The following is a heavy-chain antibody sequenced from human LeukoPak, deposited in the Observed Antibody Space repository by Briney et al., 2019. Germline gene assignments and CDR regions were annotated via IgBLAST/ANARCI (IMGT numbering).Heavy chain of an antibody. CDR3: ARGSGIAVAGFFDY. D-gene: IGHD6-19*01. J-gene: IGHJ4*02. CDR2: ISYDGSNK. V-gene: IGHV3-30*04. CDR1: GFTFSSYA. Sequence: GGSLRLSCAASGFTFSSYAMHWVRQAPGKGLEWVAVISYDGSNKYYADSVKGRFTISSDNSKNTLYLQMNSLRAEDTAVYYCARGSGIAVAGFFDYWGQGTLVTVSS.